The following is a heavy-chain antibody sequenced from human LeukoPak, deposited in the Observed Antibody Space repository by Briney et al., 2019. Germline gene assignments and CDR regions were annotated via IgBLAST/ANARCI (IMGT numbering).Heavy chain of an antibody. D-gene: IGHD4-23*01. Sequence: GGSLRLSCAASGFTFSSYAMHWVRQTPGKGLEWVAVISYDGSNKYYADSAKGRFTISRDNSKNTLYLQMNSLRAEDTAVYYCARENYGGNLYFDYWGQGTLVTVSS. CDR3: ARENYGGNLYFDY. CDR2: ISYDGSNK. J-gene: IGHJ4*02. V-gene: IGHV3-30*04. CDR1: GFTFSSYA.